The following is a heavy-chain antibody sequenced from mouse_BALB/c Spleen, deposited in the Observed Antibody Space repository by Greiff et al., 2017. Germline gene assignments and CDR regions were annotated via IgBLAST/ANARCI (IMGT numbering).Heavy chain of an antibody. Sequence: EVNVVESGGGLVKPGGSLKLSCAASGFTFSDYYMYWVRQTPEKRLEWVATISDGGSYTYYPDSVKGRFTISRDNAKNNLYLQMSSLKSEDTAMYYCARDHGNSLFAYWGQGTLVTVSA. D-gene: IGHD2-1*01. CDR2: ISDGGSYT. J-gene: IGHJ3*01. CDR3: ARDHGNSLFAY. CDR1: GFTFSDYY. V-gene: IGHV5-4*02.